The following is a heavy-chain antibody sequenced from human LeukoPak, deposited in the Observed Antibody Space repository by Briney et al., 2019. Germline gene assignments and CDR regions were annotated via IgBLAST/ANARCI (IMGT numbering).Heavy chain of an antibody. CDR2: ISGSGGNT. CDR1: GFTFSDYY. CDR3: AKGSGSTRYYFDY. J-gene: IGHJ4*02. Sequence: PGGSLRLSCAASGFTFSDYYMSWIRQAPGKGLEWVSAISGSGGNTYYADSVKGRFTISRDNSKNTLYLQLNSLRADDTAVYYCAKGSGSTRYYFDYWGQGTLVTVSS. D-gene: IGHD5-12*01. V-gene: IGHV3-23*01.